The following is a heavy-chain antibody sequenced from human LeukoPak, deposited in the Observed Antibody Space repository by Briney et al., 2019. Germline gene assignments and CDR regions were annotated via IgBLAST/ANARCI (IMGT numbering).Heavy chain of an antibody. D-gene: IGHD6-13*01. J-gene: IGHJ4*02. CDR2: IWNDGSYK. CDR1: QFNIDSYW. Sequence: GGSLRLSCAAFQFNIDSYWMAWIRQAPGKGLDWVAVIWNDGSYKYYADSVKGRFTISRDNPKNTLYLQMNSLRAEDTAIYYCAKVVQYTASTGTGLESWGQGTLVTVSS. CDR3: AKVVQYTASTGTGLES. V-gene: IGHV3-33*06.